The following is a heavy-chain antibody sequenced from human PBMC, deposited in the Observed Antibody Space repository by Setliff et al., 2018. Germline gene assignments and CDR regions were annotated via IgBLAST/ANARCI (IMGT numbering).Heavy chain of an antibody. J-gene: IGHJ6*03. CDR3: ARMSGFQYIDV. D-gene: IGHD3-3*01. CDR1: GASLSSGTYY. Sequence: SETLSLTCTVSGASLSSGTYYWGWIRQPPGRGLEWIGQIYTDGSTNYNPSLKSRVTISVDKSKNQFSLKLSSVTAADTAVYYCARMSGFQYIDVWDKGTTVTVS. V-gene: IGHV4-61*05. CDR2: IYTDGST.